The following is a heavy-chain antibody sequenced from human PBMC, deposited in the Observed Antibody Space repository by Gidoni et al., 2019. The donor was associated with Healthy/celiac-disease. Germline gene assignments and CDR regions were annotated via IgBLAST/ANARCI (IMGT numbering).Heavy chain of an antibody. CDR3: ASGNSMK. V-gene: IGHV3-30*04. D-gene: IGHD4-4*01. CDR2: ISYDGSNK. CDR1: GFTFSSYA. Sequence: QVQLVESGGGVVQPGRSLRLSCAASGFTFSSYAMHWVRQAPGKGLEWVAVISYDGSNKYYADSVKGRFTISRDNSKNTLYLQMNSLRAEDTAVYYCASGNSMKWGQGTLVTVSS. J-gene: IGHJ4*02.